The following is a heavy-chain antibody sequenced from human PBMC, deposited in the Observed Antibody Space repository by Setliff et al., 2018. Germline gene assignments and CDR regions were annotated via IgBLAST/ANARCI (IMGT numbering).Heavy chain of an antibody. Sequence: GGSLRLSCAVFGFTFSSYAMSWVRQAPGKGLEWVSAISGSGGSTYYADSVKGRFTISRDNSKNTLYLQMNSLRAEDTAVYYCAKGSCSGGSCSYYYYYGMDVWGQGTTVTVSS. V-gene: IGHV3-23*01. J-gene: IGHJ6*02. D-gene: IGHD2-15*01. CDR1: GFTFSSYA. CDR2: ISGSGGST. CDR3: AKGSCSGGSCSYYYYYGMDV.